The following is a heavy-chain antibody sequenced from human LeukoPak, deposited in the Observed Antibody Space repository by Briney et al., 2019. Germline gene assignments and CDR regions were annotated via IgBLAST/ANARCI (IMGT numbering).Heavy chain of an antibody. D-gene: IGHD6-19*01. V-gene: IGHV3-53*01. Sequence: PGGSLRLSCAASGFTVSSNYMSWVRQAPGKGLEWVSVIYSGGSTYYADSVKGRFTISRDNSKNTLYLQMNSLRAEDTAVYYCARGGAVAGMVRFDYWGQGTLVTVSS. CDR3: ARGGAVAGMVRFDY. CDR2: IYSGGST. J-gene: IGHJ4*02. CDR1: GFTVSSNY.